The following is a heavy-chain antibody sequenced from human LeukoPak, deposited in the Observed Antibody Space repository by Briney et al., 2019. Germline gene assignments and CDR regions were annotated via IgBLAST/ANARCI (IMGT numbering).Heavy chain of an antibody. J-gene: IGHJ6*03. CDR2: INTNTGNP. CDR1: GYTFTSYA. V-gene: IGHV7-4-1*02. CDR3: ATAPGIAEPAGYYMDV. D-gene: IGHD6-13*01. Sequence: GASVKVSCKASGYTFTSYAMNWVRQAPGQGLEWMGRINTNTGNPTYAQGFTGRFVLSLDTSVRTAYLQISSLKAEDTAVYYCATAPGIAEPAGYYMDVWGKGTTVTVSS.